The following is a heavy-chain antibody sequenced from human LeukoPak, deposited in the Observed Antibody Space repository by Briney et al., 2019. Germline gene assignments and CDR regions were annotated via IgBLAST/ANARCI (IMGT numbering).Heavy chain of an antibody. CDR3: ANVAKGRYFFYYMDV. J-gene: IGHJ6*03. CDR2: IIPIFGTA. V-gene: IGHV1-69*05. Sequence: AASVKVSCKASGGTFSSYAISWVRQAPGQGLEWMGGIIPIFGTANYAQKFQGRVTVTTDTSTDTTYMELRSLRSDDTAVYYCANVAKGRYFFYYMDVWGKGTTVTVSS. CDR1: GGTFSSYA.